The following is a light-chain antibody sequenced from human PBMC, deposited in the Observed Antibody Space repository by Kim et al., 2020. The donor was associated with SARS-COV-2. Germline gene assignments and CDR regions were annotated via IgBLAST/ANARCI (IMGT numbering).Light chain of an antibody. Sequence: QSALTQPASVSGSPGQSITISCTGTSSDIGGSYNYVSWYEQHPGKVPKLMIYDVSNRPSGVSNRFSGSKSGNTASLTISGLQAEDEADYYCSSYTSSSTVVVFGGGSQLTVL. V-gene: IGLV2-14*03. CDR1: SSDIGGSYNY. CDR3: SSYTSSSTVVV. CDR2: DVS. J-gene: IGLJ2*01.